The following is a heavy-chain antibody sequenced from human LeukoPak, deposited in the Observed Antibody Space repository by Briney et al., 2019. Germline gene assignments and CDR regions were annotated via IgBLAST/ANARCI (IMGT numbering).Heavy chain of an antibody. CDR2: ISTTGGST. D-gene: IGHD3-22*01. J-gene: IGHJ4*02. Sequence: GGSLRLSCSASGFTFSNYAMHWVRQSPGKGPEYVSAISTTGGSTYYADSVKGRFTISRDNSKNTLYLQMSSLTAEATAVYYCVKRLIEAVGNFCWGQGTLVTVSS. CDR1: GFTFSNYA. CDR3: VKRLIEAVGNFC. V-gene: IGHV3-64D*06.